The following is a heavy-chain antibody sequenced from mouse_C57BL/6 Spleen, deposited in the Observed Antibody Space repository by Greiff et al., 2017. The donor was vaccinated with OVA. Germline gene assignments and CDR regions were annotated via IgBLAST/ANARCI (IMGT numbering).Heavy chain of an antibody. Sequence: QVQLQQSGPELVKPGASVKISCKASGYTFTAYYLNWVKQRPGQGLEWIGWIFPGSGSPYYNEKFKGKATLTVDKSSSTAYMLLSSLTSEDSAVYFCARGEASGYYGNYVGAYWGQGTLVTVS. V-gene: IGHV1-75*01. CDR2: IFPGSGSP. D-gene: IGHD2-1*01. J-gene: IGHJ3*01. CDR3: ARGEASGYYGNYVGAY. CDR1: GYTFTAYY.